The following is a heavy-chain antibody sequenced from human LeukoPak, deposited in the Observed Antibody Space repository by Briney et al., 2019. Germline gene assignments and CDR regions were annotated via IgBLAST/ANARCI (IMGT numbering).Heavy chain of an antibody. J-gene: IGHJ3*02. Sequence: GGSLRLSCAASGFSFSSHGIHWVRQAPGKGLEWVSVIWYDGTNKYYADSVKGRLTISRDNSKKTVYLQMNSLRAEDTAVYYCAREKNDAVDIWGQGTMVTVSS. CDR2: IWYDGTNK. V-gene: IGHV3-33*01. CDR1: GFSFSSHG. CDR3: AREKNDAVDI.